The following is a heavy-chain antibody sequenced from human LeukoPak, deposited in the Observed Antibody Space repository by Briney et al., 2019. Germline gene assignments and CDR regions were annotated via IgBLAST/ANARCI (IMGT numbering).Heavy chain of an antibody. V-gene: IGHV4-61*02. CDR3: AREGKTYYYDSSGYTPPLFDP. D-gene: IGHD3-22*01. Sequence: SETLSLTCTVSGGSISSGSYYWSWIRQPAGKGLEWIGRIYTSGSTNYNPSLKSRVTKSVDTSKNQFSLKLSSVTAADTAVYYCAREGKTYYYDSSGYTPPLFDPWGQGTLVTVSS. CDR1: GGSISSGSYY. CDR2: IYTSGST. J-gene: IGHJ5*02.